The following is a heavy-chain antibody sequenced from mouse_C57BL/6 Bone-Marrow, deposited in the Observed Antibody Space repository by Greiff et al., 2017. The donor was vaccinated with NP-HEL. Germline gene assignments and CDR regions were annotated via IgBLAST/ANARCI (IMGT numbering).Heavy chain of an antibody. CDR2: ISSGGDYI. V-gene: IGHV5-9-1*02. D-gene: IGHD1-1*01. CDR1: GFTFSSYA. J-gene: IGHJ2*01. CDR3: TRGDSSSFVVYFDY. Sequence: EVQLVESGEGLVKPGGSLKLSCAASGFTFSSYAMSWVRQTPEKRLEWVAYISSGGDYIYYADTVKGRFTISRDNARNTLYLQMSSLKSEDTAMYYCTRGDSSSFVVYFDYWGQGTTLTVSS.